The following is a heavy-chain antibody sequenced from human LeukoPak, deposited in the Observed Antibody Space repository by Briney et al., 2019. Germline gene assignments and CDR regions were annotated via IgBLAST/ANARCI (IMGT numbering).Heavy chain of an antibody. V-gene: IGHV3-23*01. CDR3: AKAIAAAAGALHYYGMDV. CDR1: GFTFSFYG. D-gene: IGHD6-13*01. CDR2: ISGSGGST. Sequence: GGSLRLSCAASGFTFSFYGMSWVRQAPGKGLEWVSAISGSGGSTHYADSVKGRFTISRDNSKNTLYLQMKSLRADDTAVYCCAKAIAAAAGALHYYGMDVWGQGTTVTVSS. J-gene: IGHJ6*02.